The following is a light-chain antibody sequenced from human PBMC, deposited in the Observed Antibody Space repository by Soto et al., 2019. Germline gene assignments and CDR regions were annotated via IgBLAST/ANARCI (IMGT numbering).Light chain of an antibody. Sequence: EMVMSQSPAILSVSPGESATLSCRASQSVNSNYLAWHQQRPGQAPRLLIYGASTRATGVPARFSGGGSGTEFTLTITSLQSEDFAVYWCQQYNNWPLTFGPGTRLEIK. CDR2: GAS. V-gene: IGKV3D-15*01. J-gene: IGKJ5*01. CDR1: QSVNSN. CDR3: QQYNNWPLT.